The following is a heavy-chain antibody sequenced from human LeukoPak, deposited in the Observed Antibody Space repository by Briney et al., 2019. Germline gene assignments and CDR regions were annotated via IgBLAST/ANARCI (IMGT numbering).Heavy chain of an antibody. Sequence: SETLSLICTVSGGSISSYYWNWIRQPPGKGLEWIGYIYYSGSTNYNPSLKSRVTISVGTSKNQFSLKLSSVTAADTAVYYCASYWGGRFDYWGQGTLVTVSS. V-gene: IGHV4-59*01. CDR1: GGSISSYY. J-gene: IGHJ4*02. D-gene: IGHD7-27*01. CDR2: IYYSGST. CDR3: ASYWGGRFDY.